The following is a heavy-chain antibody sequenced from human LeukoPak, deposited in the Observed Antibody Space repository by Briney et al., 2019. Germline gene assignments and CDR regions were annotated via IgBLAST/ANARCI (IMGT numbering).Heavy chain of an antibody. V-gene: IGHV3-30*18. CDR1: GFTFSSYG. CDR3: AKDPREYGYYYYGMDV. CDR2: ISYDGSNK. D-gene: IGHD3-10*01. Sequence: GGSLRLSCAASGFTFSSYGMHWVRQAPGKGLEWVAVISYDGSNKYYADSVKGRFTISRDNSKNTLYLQMNSLRAEDTAVYYCAKDPREYGYYYYGMDVWGQGTTVTVSS. J-gene: IGHJ6*02.